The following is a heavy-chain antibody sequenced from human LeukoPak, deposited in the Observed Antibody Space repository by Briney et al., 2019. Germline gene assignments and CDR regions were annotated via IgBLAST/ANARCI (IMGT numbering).Heavy chain of an antibody. V-gene: IGHV3-33*01. J-gene: IGHJ4*02. CDR3: AGIELNCGGDCYSGY. CDR1: GFTFSSYG. CDR2: IWYDGSNK. Sequence: GGSLRLSCAASGFTFSSYGMHWVRQAPGKGLEWVAVIWYDGSNKYYADSVKGRFTISRDNSKNTLYLQMNSLRAEDTAVYYCAGIELNCGGDCYSGYWGQGTLVTVSS. D-gene: IGHD2-21*02.